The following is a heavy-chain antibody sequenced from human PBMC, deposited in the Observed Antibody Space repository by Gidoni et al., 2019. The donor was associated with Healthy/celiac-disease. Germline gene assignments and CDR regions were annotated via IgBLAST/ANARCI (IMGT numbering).Heavy chain of an antibody. V-gene: IGHV4-39*01. CDR3: ARVFLANWFDP. J-gene: IGHJ5*02. CDR2: IYYSGST. Sequence: QLQLQESGPGLVKPSETLSLTCTASGGSISSSSYYWGWIRQPPGKGLEWIGSIYYSGSTYYNPSLKSRVTISVDTSKNQFSLKLSSVTAADTAVYYCARVFLANWFDPWGQGTLVTVSS. CDR1: GGSISSSSYY.